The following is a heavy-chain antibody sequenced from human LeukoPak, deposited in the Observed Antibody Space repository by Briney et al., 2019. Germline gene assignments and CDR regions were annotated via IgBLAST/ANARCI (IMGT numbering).Heavy chain of an antibody. D-gene: IGHD4-23*01. CDR3: AKDLGGGLRWDMFDY. CDR2: ISGSGGST. V-gene: IGHV3-23*01. CDR1: GFTFSSYA. Sequence: PGGSLRLSCAASGFTFSSYAMSWVRQAPGKGLEWVSAISGSGGSTYYADSVKGRFTISRDNSKNTLYLQMNSLRAEDTAVYYCAKDLGGGLRWDMFDYWGQGILVTVSS. J-gene: IGHJ4*02.